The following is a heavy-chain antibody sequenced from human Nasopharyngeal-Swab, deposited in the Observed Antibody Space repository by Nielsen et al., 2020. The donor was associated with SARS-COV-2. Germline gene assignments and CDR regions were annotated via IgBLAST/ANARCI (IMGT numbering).Heavy chain of an antibody. D-gene: IGHD5/OR15-5a*01. V-gene: IGHV1-18*01. CDR2: ISAYNGRT. CDR1: GHTLSSYA. J-gene: IGHJ4*02. CDR3: ARSLSPDYFDS. Sequence: ASVKVSCKASGHTLSSYAFSWVRQAPGQGLEWMGWISAYNGRTDYAQKLQDRVTMTTDTSRSTAYMELRSLRSDDTAVYYCARSLSPDYFDSWGQGTLVTVSS.